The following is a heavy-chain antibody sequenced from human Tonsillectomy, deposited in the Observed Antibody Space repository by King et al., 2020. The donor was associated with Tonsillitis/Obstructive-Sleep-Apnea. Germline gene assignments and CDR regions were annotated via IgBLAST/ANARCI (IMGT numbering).Heavy chain of an antibody. Sequence: QVQLVESGGGVVQPGRSLRLSCAASGFTFSSYAIHWDRQAPGKGLEWVAVISYDGSNKYYADSVKGRFTISRDNSKNTLYLQMNRLRAEDTAVYYCARGPITGDYYTTYYYYYYMDVWGKGTTVTVSS. J-gene: IGHJ6*03. D-gene: IGHD3-3*01. V-gene: IGHV3-30*04. CDR2: ISYDGSNK. CDR1: GFTFSSYA. CDR3: ARGPITGDYYTTYYYYYYMDV.